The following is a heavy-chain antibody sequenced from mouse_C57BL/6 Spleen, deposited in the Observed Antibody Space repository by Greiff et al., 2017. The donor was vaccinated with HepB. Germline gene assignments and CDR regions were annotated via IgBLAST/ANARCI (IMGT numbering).Heavy chain of an antibody. D-gene: IGHD2-2*01. CDR2: FYPGSGSI. Sequence: QVHVKQSGAELVKPGASVKLSCKASGYTFTEYTIHWVKQRSGQGLEWIGWFYPGSGSIKYNEKFKDKATLTADKSSSTVYMELSRLTSEDSAVYFCARHEGFYYGFYYFDYWGQGTTLTVSS. CDR1: GYTFTEYT. V-gene: IGHV1-62-2*01. CDR3: ARHEGFYYGFYYFDY. J-gene: IGHJ2*01.